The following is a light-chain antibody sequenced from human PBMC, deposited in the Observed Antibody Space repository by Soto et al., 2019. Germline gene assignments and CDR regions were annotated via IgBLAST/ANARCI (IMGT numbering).Light chain of an antibody. J-gene: IGLJ1*01. CDR1: RSNIGAGFD. CDR3: QSYDSSLSGSV. CDR2: GNS. Sequence: QSVLTQPPSVSVAPGQRVTISCTGSRSNIGAGFDVHWYQQLPGTAPKLLIYGNSNRPSGVPDRFSGSKSGTSASLAITGLQAEDEADYYCQSYDSSLSGSVFGTGTTVTVL. V-gene: IGLV1-40*01.